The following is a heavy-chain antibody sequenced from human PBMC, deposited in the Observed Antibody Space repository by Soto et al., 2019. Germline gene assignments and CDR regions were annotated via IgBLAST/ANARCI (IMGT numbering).Heavy chain of an antibody. J-gene: IGHJ6*02. CDR2: INPNSGGT. Sequence: ASVKVSCKASGYTFTGYYMHWVRQAPGQGLEWMGWINPNSGGTNYAQKFQGRVTMTRDTSISTAYMELSRLRSDDTAVYYCARARRIAAAGTDYYYGMDVWGQGTTVTVS. V-gene: IGHV1-2*02. CDR3: ARARRIAAAGTDYYYGMDV. CDR1: GYTFTGYY. D-gene: IGHD6-13*01.